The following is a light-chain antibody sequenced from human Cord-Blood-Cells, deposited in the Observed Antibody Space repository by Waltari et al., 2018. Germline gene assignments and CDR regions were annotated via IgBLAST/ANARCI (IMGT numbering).Light chain of an antibody. J-gene: IGLJ3*02. CDR1: SSDVGGYKY. CDR3: SAYTSSSTWV. V-gene: IGLV2-14*01. CDR2: DVS. Sequence: QSALTQPASVSGSPGPSIPISCTGTSSDVGGYKYVSWYQQHPGKAPKLMIYDVSKWPSAVSNLLSGSKSGITPSLTISGLQADDEAEYYCSAYTSSSTWVFGVGTKLTVL.